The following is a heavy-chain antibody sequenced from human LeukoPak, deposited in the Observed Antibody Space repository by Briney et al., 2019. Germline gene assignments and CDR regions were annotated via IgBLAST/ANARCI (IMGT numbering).Heavy chain of an antibody. J-gene: IGHJ6*03. CDR2: ISSNGGST. Sequence: PGGSLRLSCAVSGFTFSSYAMHWVRQAPGKGLEYVSAISSNGGSTYYANSVKGRFTISRDNSKNTLYLQMGSLRAEDMAVYYCARDGYSSRRYYYYYMDVWGKGTTVTVSS. D-gene: IGHD6-13*01. V-gene: IGHV3-64*01. CDR3: ARDGYSSRRYYYYYMDV. CDR1: GFTFSSYA.